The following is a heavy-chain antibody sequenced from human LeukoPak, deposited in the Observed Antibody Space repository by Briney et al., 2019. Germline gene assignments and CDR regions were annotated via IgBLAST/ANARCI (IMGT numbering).Heavy chain of an antibody. V-gene: IGHV1-3*01. Sequence: ASVKVSCKASGYTFTSYAIHWERQAPGQRLEWMGWISAGNGNTKYSQNFQGRVTFISNTSATTAFMELSSLRSEDAAVYYCARDSGSGNNDCWGQGTLVTVSS. D-gene: IGHD1-26*01. CDR2: ISAGNGNT. J-gene: IGHJ4*02. CDR1: GYTFTSYA. CDR3: ARDSGSGNNDC.